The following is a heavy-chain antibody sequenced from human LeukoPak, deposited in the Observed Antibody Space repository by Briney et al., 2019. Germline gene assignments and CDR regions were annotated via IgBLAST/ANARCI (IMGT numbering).Heavy chain of an antibody. CDR3: AKKYSTGLDP. Sequence: GGSLRLSCAASGFTFNSYSMHWVRQAPGKGLEWVSDINGSGGSTYYADSVKGRFTISRDNSKNTLYLQMNSLRAEDTAAYYCAKKYSTGLDPWGQGTLVTVSS. J-gene: IGHJ5*02. CDR2: INGSGGST. D-gene: IGHD1-26*01. CDR1: GFTFNSYS. V-gene: IGHV3-23*01.